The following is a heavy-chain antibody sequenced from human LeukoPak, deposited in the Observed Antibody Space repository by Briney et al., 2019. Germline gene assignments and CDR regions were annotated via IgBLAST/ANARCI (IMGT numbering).Heavy chain of an antibody. CDR1: GFTFRSYG. D-gene: IGHD3-10*01. J-gene: IGHJ4*02. Sequence: GGSPRLSCAASGFTFRSYGMHWVRQAPGKGLEWVAVIWSDGNNKFYADSVKGRFTIFRDNSRNTLDLALTSLRPDDTAVYYCAKERGPFTAFDYWGQGALVTVSS. CDR3: AKERGPFTAFDY. V-gene: IGHV3-33*06. CDR2: IWSDGNNK.